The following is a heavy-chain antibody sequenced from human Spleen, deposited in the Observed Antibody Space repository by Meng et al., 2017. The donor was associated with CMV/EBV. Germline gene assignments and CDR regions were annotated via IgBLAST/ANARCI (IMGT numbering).Heavy chain of an antibody. Sequence: SVKVSCKAFGDTSNYFAINWVRQAPGQGLEWMGGIIPMYDIPNYAQEFQGRVTITTDKSTSTVYMELSSLRSEDTAVYYCASKHDYGGNWGYGMDVWGQGTTVTVSS. CDR1: GDTSNYFA. CDR3: ASKHDYGGNWGYGMDV. J-gene: IGHJ6*02. V-gene: IGHV1-69*10. CDR2: IIPMYDIP. D-gene: IGHD4-23*01.